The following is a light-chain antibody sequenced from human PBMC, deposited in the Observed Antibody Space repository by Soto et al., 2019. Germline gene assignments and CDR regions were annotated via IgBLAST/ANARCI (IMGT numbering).Light chain of an antibody. J-gene: IGLJ2*01. CDR3: QVWDSSSDHHVV. CDR2: YDS. CDR1: NIGSKS. Sequence: SYVLTQPPSVSVAPGKTARITCGGNNIGSKSVHWYQQKPGQAPVLVIYYDSDRPSGIPERFSGSNSGNTATLTISRVEAVDEADYYCQVWDSSSDHHVVFGGGTKLTVL. V-gene: IGLV3-21*04.